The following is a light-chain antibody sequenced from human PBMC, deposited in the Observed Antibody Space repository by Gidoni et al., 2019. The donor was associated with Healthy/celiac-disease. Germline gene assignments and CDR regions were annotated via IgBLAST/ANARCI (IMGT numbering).Light chain of an antibody. CDR3: QQSYSTPYT. CDR2: AAS. Sequence: DIQMTQSPSSLSAYVGDRVTITCRASQSISSYLNWYQQKPGKAPKLLIYAASSLQSGVPSRFSGSGSGTDFTLTISSLQPEDFATYYCQQSYSTPYTFXXXTKLEIK. J-gene: IGKJ2*01. V-gene: IGKV1-39*01. CDR1: QSISSY.